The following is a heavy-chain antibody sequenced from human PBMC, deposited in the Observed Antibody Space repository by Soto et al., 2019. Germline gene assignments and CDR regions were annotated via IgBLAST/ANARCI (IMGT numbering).Heavy chain of an antibody. Sequence: SETLSLTCTVSGGSISSYYWSWIRQPPGKGLEWIGYIYYSGSTNYNPSLKSRVTISVDTSKNQFSLKLSSVTAADTAVYYCARQITFGGVIAENWFDPWGPGTLVTVSS. CDR3: ARQITFGGVIAENWFDP. D-gene: IGHD3-16*02. J-gene: IGHJ5*02. CDR1: GGSISSYY. V-gene: IGHV4-59*01. CDR2: IYYSGST.